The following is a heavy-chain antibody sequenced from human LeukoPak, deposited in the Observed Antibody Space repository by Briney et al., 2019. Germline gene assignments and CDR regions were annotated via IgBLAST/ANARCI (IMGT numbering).Heavy chain of an antibody. D-gene: IGHD3-10*01. J-gene: IGHJ4*02. Sequence: GGSLRLSCAASGWMHWVRQAPGKGLVWVSGINHDGTGTYYADSVKGRFTISRDNSKNTLYLQMNSLRAEDTAVYYCARGRYGSGSYYAYYFDYWGQGTLVTVSS. V-gene: IGHV3-74*01. CDR2: INHDGTGT. CDR3: ARGRYGSGSYYAYYFDY. CDR1: GW.